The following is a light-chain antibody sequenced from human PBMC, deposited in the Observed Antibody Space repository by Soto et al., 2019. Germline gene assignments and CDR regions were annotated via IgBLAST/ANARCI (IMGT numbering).Light chain of an antibody. CDR2: RNN. Sequence: QSVLTQPPSASGTPGQRVTISCSGGISNIGSNPVYWHQHLPGTAPKLLVYRNNQRPSGVPDRFSDSKSGTSAFLAISGLRSEDEVDYYCAAWDDRMSASVFGDVTKVTVL. J-gene: IGLJ1*01. V-gene: IGLV1-47*01. CDR1: ISNIGSNP. CDR3: AAWDDRMSASV.